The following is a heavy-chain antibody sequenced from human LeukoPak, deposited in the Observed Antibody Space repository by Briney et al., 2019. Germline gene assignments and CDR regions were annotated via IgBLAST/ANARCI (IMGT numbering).Heavy chain of an antibody. D-gene: IGHD6-19*01. CDR1: GFTFTSYE. J-gene: IGHJ4*02. CDR2: ISSGITI. V-gene: IGHV3-48*03. CDR3: ARESIAVAGARFDY. Sequence: GGSLRLSWPASGFTFTSYEMNWVSQAAGKWLEWVSYISSGITIYDADSVKGRFTISRDNDKNSLYLQMNSLRAEDTAVYYCARESIAVAGARFDYWGQGTLVTVSS.